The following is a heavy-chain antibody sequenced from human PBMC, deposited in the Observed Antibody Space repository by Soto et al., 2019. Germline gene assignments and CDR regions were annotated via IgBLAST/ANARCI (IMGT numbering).Heavy chain of an antibody. Sequence: EVQLVESGGGLIPPGGSLRLSCAASGFLVNSAYMTWVRQAPGKGLEWLSMINSDGSTLYAESVKGRFTISRDNSKNRLDLQMSSLRAEDTDMYYCARSGYSFAWGYWGQGTLVIVTS. CDR2: INSDGST. V-gene: IGHV3-53*01. CDR3: ARSGYSFAWGY. CDR1: GFLVNSAY. D-gene: IGHD5-18*01. J-gene: IGHJ4*02.